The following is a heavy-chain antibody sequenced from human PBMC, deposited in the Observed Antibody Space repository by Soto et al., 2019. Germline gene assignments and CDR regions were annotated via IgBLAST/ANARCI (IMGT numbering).Heavy chain of an antibody. CDR3: ARDLSYLEGNYYGMDV. V-gene: IGHV3-9*01. Sequence: GGSLRPSCAACGFTFYGYGMHWVRQGPGRGLEWVSGITWNSATIGYAASVEGRFTISRDNSKNTLYLEMNNLRAEDTAVYYCARDLSYLEGNYYGMDVWGQGTTVTVSS. CDR2: ITWNSATI. J-gene: IGHJ6*02. D-gene: IGHD3-3*01. CDR1: GFTFYGYG.